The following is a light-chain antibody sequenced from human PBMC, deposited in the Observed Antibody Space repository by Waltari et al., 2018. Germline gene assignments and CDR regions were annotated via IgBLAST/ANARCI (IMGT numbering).Light chain of an antibody. V-gene: IGKV3-11*01. CDR3: QQRSSWTPHT. Sequence: EIVLTQSPATLSLSPGETATLSCRAGQSVGTYLAWYQQKPGQAPRLLIYDASNRATGIPDRFRGSGSGTDFTLTISSLEPEDFAVYYCQQRSSWTPHTFGQGARLEIK. J-gene: IGKJ2*01. CDR1: QSVGTY. CDR2: DAS.